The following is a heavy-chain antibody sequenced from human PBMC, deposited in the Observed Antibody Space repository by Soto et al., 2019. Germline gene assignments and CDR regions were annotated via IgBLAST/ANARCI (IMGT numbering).Heavy chain of an antibody. D-gene: IGHD3-3*01. V-gene: IGHV3-33*01. CDR3: ARDLQNYDFWRGYYYYYGMDV. Sequence: PGGSLRLSCAASGFTFSSYGMHWVRQAPGKGLEWVAVIWYDGSNKYYADSVKGRFTISRDNSKNTLYLQMNSLRAEDKAVYYCARDLQNYDFWRGYYYYYGMDVWGQGTTVTVSS. CDR2: IWYDGSNK. J-gene: IGHJ6*02. CDR1: GFTFSSYG.